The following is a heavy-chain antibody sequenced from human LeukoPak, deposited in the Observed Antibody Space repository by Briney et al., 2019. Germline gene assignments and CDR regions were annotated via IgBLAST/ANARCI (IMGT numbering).Heavy chain of an antibody. V-gene: IGHV3-74*01. J-gene: IGHJ5*02. CDR2: INSDGSST. D-gene: IGHD3-10*01. CDR3: ARSGFGEYWFDP. CDR1: GFTFSSYW. Sequence: GGSLRLSCAASGFTFSSYWMHWVRQAPGKGLVWVSRINSDGSSTSYADSVKGRFTISRDNAKNTLYLQMNSLRAEDTAVYYCARSGFGEYWFDPWGQGTLVTVPS.